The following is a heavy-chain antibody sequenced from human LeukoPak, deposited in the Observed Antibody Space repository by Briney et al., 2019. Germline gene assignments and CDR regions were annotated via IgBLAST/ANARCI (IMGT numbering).Heavy chain of an antibody. CDR3: ARDPTTVTYAFDI. CDR2: ISSSSSTI. CDR1: GFTFSSYS. D-gene: IGHD4-11*01. Sequence: GGSLRLSCAASGFTFSSYSMNWVRQAPGKGLEWVSYISSSSSTIYYADSVKGRFTISRDNAKNSLYLQMNSLRAEDTAVYYCARDPTTVTYAFDIWGQGTMVTVSS. J-gene: IGHJ3*02. V-gene: IGHV3-48*01.